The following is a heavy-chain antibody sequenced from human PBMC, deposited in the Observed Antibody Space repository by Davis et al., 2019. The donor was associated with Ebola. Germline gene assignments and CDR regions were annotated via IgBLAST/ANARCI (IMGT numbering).Heavy chain of an antibody. Sequence: GESLKISCAASGFTFSSYSMNWVRQAPGKGLEWVGRIKSKTDGGTTDYAAPVKGRFTISRDDSKNTLYLQMNSLKTKDTAVYYCTTGHHTVTHYWGQGTLVTVSS. J-gene: IGHJ4*02. V-gene: IGHV3-15*07. CDR1: GFTFSSYS. D-gene: IGHD4-17*01. CDR2: IKSKTDGGTT. CDR3: TTGHHTVTHY.